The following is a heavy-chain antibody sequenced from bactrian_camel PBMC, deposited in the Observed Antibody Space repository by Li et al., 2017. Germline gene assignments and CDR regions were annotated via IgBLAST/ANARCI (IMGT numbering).Heavy chain of an antibody. CDR2: IDYTGTT. CDR3: AALWNMTAAQALHAMNLVPDFGS. V-gene: IGHV3S53*01. D-gene: IGHD3*01. Sequence: VQLVESGGGSVQAGGSLRLACKASRYTVYKNCMAWFRQVPGKEREEVASIDYTGTTTYAGSVKGRFTTSKNNAKDTLFLEMNSLKPEDTAMYHCAALWNMTAAQALHAMNLVPDFGSRGQGTQVTVS. CDR1: RYTVYKNC. J-gene: IGHJ6*01.